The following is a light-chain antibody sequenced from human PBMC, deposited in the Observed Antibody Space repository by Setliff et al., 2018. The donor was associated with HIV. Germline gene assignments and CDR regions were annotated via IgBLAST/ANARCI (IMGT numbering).Light chain of an antibody. CDR1: SSDVGGYAY. Sequence: QSALAQPASVSGSPGQSITISCTGTSSDVGGYAYVSWYQQHPGEAPKLIIYEVSNRPSGVSNRFSGSKSGNTASLTISGLQAEDEGDYYCSSYGNSPYVFGTGTKVTVL. J-gene: IGLJ1*01. V-gene: IGLV2-14*01. CDR3: SSYGNSPYV. CDR2: EVS.